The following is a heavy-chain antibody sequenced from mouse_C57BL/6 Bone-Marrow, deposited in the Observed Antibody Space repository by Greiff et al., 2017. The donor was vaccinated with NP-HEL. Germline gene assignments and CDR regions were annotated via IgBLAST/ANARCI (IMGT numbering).Heavy chain of an antibody. Sequence: EVHLVESEGGLVQPGSSMKLSCTASGFTFSDYYMAWVRQVPEKVLEWVANINYDGSSTYYLDSLKSRFIISRDNAKNILYLQMSSLKSEDTATYYCAREGVWVYYGNLSWYFDVWGTGTTVTVSS. CDR2: INYDGSST. CDR3: AREGVWVYYGNLSWYFDV. J-gene: IGHJ1*03. CDR1: GFTFSDYY. V-gene: IGHV5-16*01. D-gene: IGHD2-1*01.